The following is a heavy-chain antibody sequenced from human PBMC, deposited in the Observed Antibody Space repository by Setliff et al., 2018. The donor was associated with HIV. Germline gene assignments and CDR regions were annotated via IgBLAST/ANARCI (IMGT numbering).Heavy chain of an antibody. CDR2: ISYDGSRT. J-gene: IGHJ6*03. Sequence: GGSLRLSCAASGITFSGYSMSWVRQAPGKGLEWVSVISYDGSRTSYADSVKGRFTISRDNSKNTLYLQMNSLRAEDTAVYYCARDFTTYSSSWYYYYYMDVWGKGTTVTVSS. V-gene: IGHV3-30*01. CDR1: GITFSGYS. CDR3: ARDFTTYSSSWYYYYYMDV. D-gene: IGHD6-6*01.